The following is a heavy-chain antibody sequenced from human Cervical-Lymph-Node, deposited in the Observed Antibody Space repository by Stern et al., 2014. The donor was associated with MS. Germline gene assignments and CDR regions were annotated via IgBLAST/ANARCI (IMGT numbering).Heavy chain of an antibody. CDR2: IYLGDSDT. V-gene: IGHV5-51*01. CDR3: ARGGFGSYFDP. J-gene: IGHJ5*02. Sequence: EVQLVESGAEVKKPGESLKISCKGSGHSFTTYWIGWMRQMPGKGLEWMGIIYLGDSDTKYSPSFQGRVPISSDKSISTAYRQWSSLKASDSAMYYCARGGFGSYFDPWGQGTLVTVSS. CDR1: GHSFTTYW. D-gene: IGHD3-10*01.